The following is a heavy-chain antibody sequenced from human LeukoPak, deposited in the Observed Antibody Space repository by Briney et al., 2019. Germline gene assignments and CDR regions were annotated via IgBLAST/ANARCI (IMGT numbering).Heavy chain of an antibody. D-gene: IGHD3-3*01. Sequence: SSETLSLTCTVSGDSTSSGSYYWSWIRQPAGKGLEWVGRMYTSGTTNYNPSLESRVTISIDTSKNQFSLKLSSVTAADTAVYYCARDWWSGYLDYWGQGILVTVSS. CDR3: ARDWWSGYLDY. CDR1: GDSTSSGSYY. J-gene: IGHJ4*02. CDR2: MYTSGTT. V-gene: IGHV4-61*02.